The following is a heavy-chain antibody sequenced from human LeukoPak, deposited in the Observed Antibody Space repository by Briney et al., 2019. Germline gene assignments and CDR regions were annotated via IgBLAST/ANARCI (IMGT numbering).Heavy chain of an antibody. CDR2: INPSGGST. CDR1: GYTFTNYH. Sequence: ASVKVSCKASGYTFTNYHLHWVRQAPGQGLEWMGIINPSGGSTSYAQKFQDRVTMTRDTSTSTVYMELNSLRSEDTAVYYCARATWYGGNPSGAFDLWGQGTMVTVSS. J-gene: IGHJ3*01. V-gene: IGHV1-46*01. D-gene: IGHD4/OR15-4a*01. CDR3: ARATWYGGNPSGAFDL.